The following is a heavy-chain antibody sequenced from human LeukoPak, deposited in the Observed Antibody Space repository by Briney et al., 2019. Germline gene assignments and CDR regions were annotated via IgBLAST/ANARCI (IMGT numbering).Heavy chain of an antibody. CDR2: IIPISGTA. Sequence: SVEVACKASGGTFSSYAISWVRQAPGQGLEWMGRIIPISGTANYAQKFQGRVTITTDESTSTAYMELSSLRSDDTAVYYCARQEGVGATRGVTDYWGQGTLVTVSS. D-gene: IGHD1-26*01. CDR1: GGTFSSYA. CDR3: ARQEGVGATRGVTDY. V-gene: IGHV1-69*05. J-gene: IGHJ4*02.